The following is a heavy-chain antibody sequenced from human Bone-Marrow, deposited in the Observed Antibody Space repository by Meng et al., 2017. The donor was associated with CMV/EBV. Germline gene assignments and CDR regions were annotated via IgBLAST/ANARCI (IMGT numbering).Heavy chain of an antibody. Sequence: GESLKISCAASGFTFSGSAMHWVRQASGKGLEWVGRIRSKANSYATAYAASVKGRFTISRDDSKNTAYLQMNSLKTEDTAVYYCARVGPPVAFDIWGQGTMVTVSS. J-gene: IGHJ3*02. CDR1: GFTFSGSA. D-gene: IGHD3-16*01. CDR3: ARVGPPVAFDI. V-gene: IGHV3-73*01. CDR2: IRSKANSYAT.